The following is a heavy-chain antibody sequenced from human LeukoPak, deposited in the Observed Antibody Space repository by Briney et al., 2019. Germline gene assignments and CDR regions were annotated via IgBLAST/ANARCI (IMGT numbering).Heavy chain of an antibody. CDR3: ANRGGFDAFNI. J-gene: IGHJ3*02. CDR1: GGSISSGGYS. V-gene: IGHV4-30-2*01. D-gene: IGHD2-15*01. Sequence: SQTLSLTCAVSGGSISSGGYSWSCIRPPPGKGLEWIGYIYQSGITYYNPSLKSRVTISVDRSKNQFSLKLSSVIAADTAVYYCANRGGFDAFNIRGQGTMVTVSS. CDR2: IYQSGIT.